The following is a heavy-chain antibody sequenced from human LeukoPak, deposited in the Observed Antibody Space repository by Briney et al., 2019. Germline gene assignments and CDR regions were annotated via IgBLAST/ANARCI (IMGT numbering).Heavy chain of an antibody. Sequence: SETLSLTCTVSGGSISSYYWSWIRQPPEKGLEWIGYIYYSGSTNYNPSLKSRVTISVDTSKNQFSLKLSSVTAADTAVYYCARHRSYGDYVGYFDYWGQGTLVTVSS. CDR3: ARHRSYGDYVGYFDY. CDR2: IYYSGST. V-gene: IGHV4-59*08. CDR1: GGSISSYY. D-gene: IGHD4-17*01. J-gene: IGHJ4*02.